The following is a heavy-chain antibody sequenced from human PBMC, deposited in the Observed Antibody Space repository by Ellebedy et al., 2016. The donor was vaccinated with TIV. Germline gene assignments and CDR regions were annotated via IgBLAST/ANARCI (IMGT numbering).Heavy chain of an antibody. CDR1: GFTVSSKY. CDR2: INTGDGT. Sequence: PGGSLRLSCAASGFTVSSKYMNWVRQAPGKGLEWVSLINTGDGTDYADSVKGRFTVSRHNSKNTLYLQMNSLRPEDTAVYYCARGYYYYYMDVWGKGTTVTVSS. J-gene: IGHJ6*03. V-gene: IGHV3-53*04. CDR3: ARGYYYYYMDV.